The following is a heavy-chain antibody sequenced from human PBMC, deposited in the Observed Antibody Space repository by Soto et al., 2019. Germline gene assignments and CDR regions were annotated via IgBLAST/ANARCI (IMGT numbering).Heavy chain of an antibody. CDR2: INAGNGNT. D-gene: IGHD3-22*01. CDR3: ARDVPNYDSSPRGWFDP. CDR1: GYTFTSYA. Sequence: SVKVSFKASGYTFTSYAMHWVRQAPVQRLEWMGWINAGNGNTKYSQKFQGRVTITRDTSASTAYMELRSLRSEDTAVYYCARDVPNYDSSPRGWFDPWGQGTLVTVSS. J-gene: IGHJ5*02. V-gene: IGHV1-3*01.